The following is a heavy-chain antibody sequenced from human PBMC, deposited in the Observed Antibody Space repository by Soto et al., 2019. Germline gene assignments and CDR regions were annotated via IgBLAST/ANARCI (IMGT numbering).Heavy chain of an antibody. D-gene: IGHD3-22*01. V-gene: IGHV4-30-4*01. CDR1: GASVTSDDYY. J-gene: IGHJ4*02. CDR2: IYHSGST. CDR3: ARDPIFYYASSGYGGSYFDY. Sequence: SETLSLTCAVSGASVTSDDYYCSWIRQPPGKGLEWIGYIYHSGSTYYNPSLKSRVSISIDTSQNQFSLKLTSLTAADTAVYYCARDPIFYYASSGYGGSYFDYWGQGSRVTVSS.